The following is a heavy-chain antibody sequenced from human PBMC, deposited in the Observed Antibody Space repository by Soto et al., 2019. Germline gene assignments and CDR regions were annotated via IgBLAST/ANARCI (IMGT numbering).Heavy chain of an antibody. CDR1: GYSFTSYY. CDR2: INPSGGST. CDR3: ARGPLLVVVTYYYYGMDV. Sequence: ASVKVACKACGYSFTSYYMHWVRQAPGQGLEWMGIINPSGGSTSYAQKFQGRVTMTRDTSTSTVYMELSSLRSEDTAVYYCARGPLLVVVTYYYYGMDVWGQGTTVTVSS. D-gene: IGHD2-15*01. V-gene: IGHV1-46*03. J-gene: IGHJ6*02.